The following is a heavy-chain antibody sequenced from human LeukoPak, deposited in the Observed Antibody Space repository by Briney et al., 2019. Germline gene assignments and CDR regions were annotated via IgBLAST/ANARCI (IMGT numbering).Heavy chain of an antibody. CDR1: GFTFSSYG. J-gene: IGHJ4*02. V-gene: IGHV3-30*02. CDR2: IRYDGSKE. D-gene: IGHD6-13*01. Sequence: GGSLRLSCATSGFTFSSYGMHWVRQAPGKGLEWVTYIRYDGSKEYYADSVKGRFTISRDNSKNMLYLQMNSLRAEDTAVYYCARDQVGAASSFDYWGQGTLVTVSS. CDR3: ARDQVGAASSFDY.